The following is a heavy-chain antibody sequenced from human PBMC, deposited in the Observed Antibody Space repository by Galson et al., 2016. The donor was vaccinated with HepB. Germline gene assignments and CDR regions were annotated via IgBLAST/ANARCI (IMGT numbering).Heavy chain of an antibody. CDR2: IYYGGST. D-gene: IGHD5-18*01. J-gene: IGHJ4*02. V-gene: IGHV4-39*07. CDR1: GGSISRSGYY. Sequence: ETLALTCTVSGGSISRSGYYWGWIRQSPGKGLEWIGSIYYGGSTSYNPSLQSRVTISVDTSKNQFSLRLSSVAAADTAVYYCATPGGMVTPYWGQGTLVTVSS. CDR3: ATPGGMVTPY.